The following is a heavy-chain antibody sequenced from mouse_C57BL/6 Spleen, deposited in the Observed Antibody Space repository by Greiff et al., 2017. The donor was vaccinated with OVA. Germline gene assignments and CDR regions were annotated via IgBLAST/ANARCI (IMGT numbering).Heavy chain of an antibody. D-gene: IGHD3-2*02. Sequence: QVQLQQPGAELVRPGSSVKLSCKASGYTFTSYWMDWVKQRPGQGLEWIGNIYPSDSETHYNQKFKDKATLTVDKSSSTAYMQLSSLTSEDSAVYYCARRGDSSGHYWGQGTTLTVSS. CDR1: GYTFTSYW. CDR2: IYPSDSET. CDR3: ARRGDSSGHY. J-gene: IGHJ2*01. V-gene: IGHV1-61*01.